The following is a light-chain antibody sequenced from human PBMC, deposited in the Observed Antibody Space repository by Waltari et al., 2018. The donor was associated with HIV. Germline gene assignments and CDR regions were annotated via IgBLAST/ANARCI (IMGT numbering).Light chain of an antibody. V-gene: IGLV2-23*03. CDR1: NSDVGSYNL. Sequence: QSALTQPASVSGSPGQSITISCTGTNSDVGSYNLVSWYQQHPGKAPKLMIYEGSKRPSWVSNRFSCSKSGNTASLTISGLQAEDEADYYCCSYAGSNTFVFGTGTKVTVL. J-gene: IGLJ1*01. CDR2: EGS. CDR3: CSYAGSNTFV.